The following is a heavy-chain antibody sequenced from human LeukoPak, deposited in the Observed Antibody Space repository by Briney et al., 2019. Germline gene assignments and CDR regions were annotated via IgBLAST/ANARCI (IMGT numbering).Heavy chain of an antibody. CDR3: ARAQNIDF. J-gene: IGHJ4*02. V-gene: IGHV3-7*04. Sequence: LSGGSLRLSCAASGFSLSEYWMTWARQAPGKGLEWVASIRPDGREKYSVDSVKSRFTLSRDNAKNSLYLQMNSLRDEDTAVYYCARAQNIDFWGQGALVTVSS. CDR1: GFSLSEYW. CDR2: IRPDGREK.